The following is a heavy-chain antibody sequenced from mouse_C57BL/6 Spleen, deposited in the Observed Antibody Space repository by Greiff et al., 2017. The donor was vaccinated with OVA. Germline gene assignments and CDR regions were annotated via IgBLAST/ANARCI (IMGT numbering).Heavy chain of an antibody. V-gene: IGHV5-12*01. Sequence: EVKLVESGGGLVQPGGSLKLSCAASGFTFSDYYMYWVRQTPEKRLEWVAYISNGGGSTYYPDTVKGRFTISRDNAKNTLYLQMSRLKSEDTAMYYCARRKAYYYAMDYWGQGTSVTVSS. CDR1: GFTFSDYY. J-gene: IGHJ4*01. CDR2: ISNGGGST. CDR3: ARRKAYYYAMDY. D-gene: IGHD3-2*02.